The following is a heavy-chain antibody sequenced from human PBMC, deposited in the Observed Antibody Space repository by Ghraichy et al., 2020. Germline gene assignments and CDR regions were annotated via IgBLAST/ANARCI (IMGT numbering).Heavy chain of an antibody. CDR1: GYSISSGYH. D-gene: IGHD4-17*01. V-gene: IGHV4-38-2*02. CDR2: IYHSGST. J-gene: IGHJ4*02. CDR3: ARSRANTVLHDY. Sequence: SETLSLTCTVSGYSISSGYHWGWIRQPPGKGLEWIGSIYHSGSTYYNPSLKSRITISVDTSKNQFSLKLNSVTAADSAVYYCARSRANTVLHDYWGQGTLVTVSS.